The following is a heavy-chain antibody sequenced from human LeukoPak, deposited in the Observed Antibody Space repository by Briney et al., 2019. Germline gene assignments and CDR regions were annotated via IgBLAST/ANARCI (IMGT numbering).Heavy chain of an antibody. CDR2: INPNSGGT. CDR3: ARVSPRHCSGGSCYPL. J-gene: IGHJ4*02. V-gene: IGHV1-2*06. Sequence: GASVKVSCKASGYTFTGYYMHWVRQAPGQGLEWMGRINPNSGGTNYAQKFQGRVTMTRDTSISTAYMELSRLRSDDTAVYYCARVSPRHCSGGSCYPLWGQGTLVTVSS. CDR1: GYTFTGYY. D-gene: IGHD2-15*01.